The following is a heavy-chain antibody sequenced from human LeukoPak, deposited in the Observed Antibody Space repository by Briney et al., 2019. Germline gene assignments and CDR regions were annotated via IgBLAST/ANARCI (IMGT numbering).Heavy chain of an antibody. CDR2: IDPNSGGT. CDR1: GYTFTDYF. J-gene: IGHJ4*02. Sequence: ASLKVSFVASGYTFTDYFIHWVRQAPGQGLEWMGWIDPNSGGTNSAQKFQGRVTMTRDTSINTAYMELSRLTSDDTAVYFCARDPRDGYNCPFDYWCQGTLVTVSS. V-gene: IGHV1-2*02. D-gene: IGHD5-24*01. CDR3: ARDPRDGYNCPFDY.